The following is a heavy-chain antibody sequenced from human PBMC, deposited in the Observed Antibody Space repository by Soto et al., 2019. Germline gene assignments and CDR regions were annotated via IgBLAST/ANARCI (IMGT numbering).Heavy chain of an antibody. Sequence: SETLSLTCTVSGGSINSYYWSWIRQPPGKGLEWIGYIYYSGSTNYNPSLKSRVTISVDTSKNQFSLELSSVTAADTAVYYCARLYGLDAFDIWGQGTMVTVS. V-gene: IGHV4-59*08. CDR2: IYYSGST. D-gene: IGHD3-16*02. CDR1: GGSINSYY. CDR3: ARLYGLDAFDI. J-gene: IGHJ3*02.